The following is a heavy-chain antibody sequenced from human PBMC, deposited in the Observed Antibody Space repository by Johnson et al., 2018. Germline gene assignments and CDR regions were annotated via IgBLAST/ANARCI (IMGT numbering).Heavy chain of an antibody. Sequence: VQLVESGGAFVEPGGSLRLSCAASGFTLSDYYLRWLRQAPGKGLDWVSYSRRAGPIYYGDSVRGRFTSSRGNAKNSMYLQMNNHRDEDPAVYFRAEWRGDSRDLEHWGQGTLVTVSS. D-gene: IGHD3-16*01. CDR2: SRRAGPI. J-gene: IGHJ1*01. V-gene: IGHV3-11*01. CDR1: GFTLSDYY. CDR3: AEWRGDSRDLEH.